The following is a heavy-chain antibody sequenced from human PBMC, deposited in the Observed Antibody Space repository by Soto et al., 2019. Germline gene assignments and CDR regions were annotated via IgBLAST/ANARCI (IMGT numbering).Heavy chain of an antibody. D-gene: IGHD3-3*01. Sequence: QVQLVESGGRVVQPGRSLRLSCAASGFMFNRYAIQWVRQTPGKGLEWVAVISSDGSVQYYADSVRGRFIISRDMSKDTVYLEMNSLRVEDTAVFYCSRSRSGAVPDSFGYWGQGTLVTVSS. CDR1: GFMFNRYA. J-gene: IGHJ4*02. CDR2: ISSDGSVQ. CDR3: SRSRSGAVPDSFGY. V-gene: IGHV3-30-3*01.